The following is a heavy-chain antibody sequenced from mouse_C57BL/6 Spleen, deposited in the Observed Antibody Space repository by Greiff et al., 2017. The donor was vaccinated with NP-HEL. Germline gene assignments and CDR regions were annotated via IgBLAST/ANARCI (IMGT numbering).Heavy chain of an antibody. V-gene: IGHV1-69*01. CDR2: IDPSDSYT. D-gene: IGHD1-1*01. CDR3: ARYHVPLRGAMYY. J-gene: IGHJ4*01. CDR1: GYTFTSYW. Sequence: QVQLQQPGAELVMPGASVKLSCKASGYTFTSYWMHWVKQRPGQGLEWIGEIDPSDSYTNYNQKFKGKSTLTVDKSSSTAYMQLSSLTSEDSAVYYCARYHVPLRGAMYYWGQGTSVTVSS.